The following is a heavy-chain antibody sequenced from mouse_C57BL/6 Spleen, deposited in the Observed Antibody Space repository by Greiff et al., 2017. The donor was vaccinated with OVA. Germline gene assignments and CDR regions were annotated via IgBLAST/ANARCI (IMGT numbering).Heavy chain of an antibody. CDR3: ARESHYYGSFPFDY. J-gene: IGHJ2*01. CDR1: GYTFTSYW. V-gene: IGHV1-69*01. CDR2: IDPSDSYT. Sequence: QVQLKQPGAELVMPGASVKLSCKASGYTFTSYWMHWVKQRPGQGLEWIGEIDPSDSYTNYNQKFKGKSTLTVDKSSSTAYMQLSSLTSEDSAVYYCARESHYYGSFPFDYWGQGTTLTVSS. D-gene: IGHD1-1*01.